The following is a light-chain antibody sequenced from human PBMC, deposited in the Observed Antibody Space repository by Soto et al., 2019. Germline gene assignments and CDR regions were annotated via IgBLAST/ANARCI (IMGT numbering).Light chain of an antibody. CDR1: SSDVGGYNY. J-gene: IGLJ1*01. CDR3: SSYAGGNNAYV. V-gene: IGLV2-8*01. CDR2: EVT. Sequence: QSALTQPPSASGSPGQSVTLSCTGASSDVGGYNYVSWYQQHPGKAPKLMIYEVTKRPSGVPDRFSGSKSGNTASLTVSGLQPEDEADYYCSSYAGGNNAYVFGTGTKVTVL.